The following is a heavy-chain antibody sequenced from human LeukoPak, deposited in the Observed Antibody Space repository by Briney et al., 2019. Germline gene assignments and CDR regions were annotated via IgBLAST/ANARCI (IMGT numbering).Heavy chain of an antibody. CDR2: FDPEDGET. CDR1: GYTLTELS. J-gene: IGHJ6*03. D-gene: IGHD3-10*01. CDR3: ARGPLGSYYYYYYMDV. Sequence: ASVKVSCKVSGYTLTELSMHWVRQAPGKGLEWMGGFDPEDGETIYAQKFQGRVTMTEDTSTDTAYMELSSLRSEDTAVYYCARGPLGSYYYYYYMDVWGKGTTVTVSS. V-gene: IGHV1-24*01.